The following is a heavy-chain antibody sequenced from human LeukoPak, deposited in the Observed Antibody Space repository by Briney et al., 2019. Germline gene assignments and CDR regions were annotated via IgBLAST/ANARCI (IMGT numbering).Heavy chain of an antibody. D-gene: IGHD3-10*01. CDR2: INHSGST. Sequence: SETLSLTCTVSGGSISSSPYYWGWIRQPPGKGLEWIGEINHSGSTNYNPSLKSRVTISVDTSKNQFSLKLSSVTAADTAVYYCARHITMVRGVIILPNWFDPWGQGTLVTVSS. CDR3: ARHITMVRGVIILPNWFDP. V-gene: IGHV4-39*01. J-gene: IGHJ5*02. CDR1: GGSISSSPYY.